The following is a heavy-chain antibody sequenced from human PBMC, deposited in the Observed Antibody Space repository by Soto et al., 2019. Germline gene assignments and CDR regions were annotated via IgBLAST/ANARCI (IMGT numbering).Heavy chain of an antibody. CDR1: GFTFSSYA. CDR2: ISGSGGST. V-gene: IGHV3-23*01. Sequence: WGSLRLSCAASGFTFSSYAMSWVRQAPGKGLEWVSAISGSGGSTYYADSVKGRFTISRDNSKNTLYLQMNSLRAEDTAVYYCQFTLGCCSGGSCYTRGYFDYWGQGTLVTVSS. CDR3: QFTLGCCSGGSCYTRGYFDY. J-gene: IGHJ4*02. D-gene: IGHD2-15*01.